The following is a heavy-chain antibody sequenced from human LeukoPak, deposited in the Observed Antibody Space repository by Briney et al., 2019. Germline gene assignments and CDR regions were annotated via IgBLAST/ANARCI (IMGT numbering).Heavy chain of an antibody. Sequence: PSQTLSLTCTVSGGSISSSSYYWGWIRQPPGKGLEWIGSIYYSGSTYYNPSLKSRVTISVDTSKNQFSLKLSSVTAADTAVYYCASGAARSLYYYYYMDVWGKGTTVTVSS. CDR1: GGSISSSSYY. CDR2: IYYSGST. J-gene: IGHJ6*03. CDR3: ASGAARSLYYYYYMDV. V-gene: IGHV4-39*07. D-gene: IGHD6-6*01.